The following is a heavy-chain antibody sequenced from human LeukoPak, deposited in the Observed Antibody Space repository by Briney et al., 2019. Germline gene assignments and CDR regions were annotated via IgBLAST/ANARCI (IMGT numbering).Heavy chain of an antibody. D-gene: IGHD5-24*01. CDR3: ARDLSVEMATESY. CDR2: ISPYNGNT. Sequence: ASLKVSCKASGYTFASSAISWVRQAPGQGLEWMGWISPYNGNTNYAQKLQGRVTMTTDTSTSTAYMEMRSLRSEDTAVYYCARDLSVEMATESYWGQGTLVTVSS. V-gene: IGHV1-18*01. J-gene: IGHJ4*02. CDR1: GYTFASSA.